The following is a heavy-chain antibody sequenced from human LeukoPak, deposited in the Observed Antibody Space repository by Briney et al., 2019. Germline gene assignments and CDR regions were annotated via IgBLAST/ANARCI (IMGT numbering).Heavy chain of an antibody. Sequence: GGSLRLSCAVSGFTFSSYAMHWVRQAPGKGLEWVAVISYDGSNKYYADSVKGRFTISRDNSKNTLYLQMNSLRAEVTAVYYCAREHFGEFTYYFDYWGQGTLVTVSS. V-gene: IGHV3-30*04. CDR2: ISYDGSNK. J-gene: IGHJ4*02. D-gene: IGHD3-10*01. CDR3: AREHFGEFTYYFDY. CDR1: GFTFSSYA.